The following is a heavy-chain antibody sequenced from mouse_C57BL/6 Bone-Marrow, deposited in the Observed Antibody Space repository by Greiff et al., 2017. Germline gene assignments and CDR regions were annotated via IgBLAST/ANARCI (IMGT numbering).Heavy chain of an antibody. Sequence: QVQLQQPGAELVMPGASVKLSCKASGYTFTSYWMHWVKQRPGQGLAWIGEIDTSDSDTYYNLTFKGKSTLTVAKSYSPAYMQLSSLTSVDSAVFDCSREVGGGFAYWGQGTLVTVSA. CDR2: IDTSDSDT. CDR3: SREVGGGFAY. J-gene: IGHJ3*01. V-gene: IGHV1-69*01. D-gene: IGHD1-1*02. CDR1: GYTFTSYW.